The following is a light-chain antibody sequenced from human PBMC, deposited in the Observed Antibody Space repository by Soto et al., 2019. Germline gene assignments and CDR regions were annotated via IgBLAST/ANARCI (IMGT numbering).Light chain of an antibody. Sequence: EIVLTQSPGTLSLSPGERATLSCRASQSVSTSLAWYQQKSGQAPRLLIYGASSRAAGIPDRFSGSGSGTDFTLTISRLEPEDCAVYYCQQYGSSPMYTFGQGTKLEIK. CDR1: QSVSTS. J-gene: IGKJ2*01. CDR3: QQYGSSPMYT. V-gene: IGKV3-20*01. CDR2: GAS.